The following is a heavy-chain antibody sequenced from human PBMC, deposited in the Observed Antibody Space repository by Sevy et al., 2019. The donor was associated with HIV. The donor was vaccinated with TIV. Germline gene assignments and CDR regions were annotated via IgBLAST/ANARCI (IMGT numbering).Heavy chain of an antibody. V-gene: IGHV3-7*03. D-gene: IGHD1-1*01. Sequence: GGSLRLSRTASGFTFTDSWMHWVRQAPGKGLEWLANINEDGSVIYYVDSVKGRFTISRDNSKNSVFLQMTSLRAGDTATYYCARAIGKDGAYWGQGTLVTVSS. CDR1: GFTFTDSW. CDR2: INEDGSVI. J-gene: IGHJ4*02. CDR3: ARAIGKDGAY.